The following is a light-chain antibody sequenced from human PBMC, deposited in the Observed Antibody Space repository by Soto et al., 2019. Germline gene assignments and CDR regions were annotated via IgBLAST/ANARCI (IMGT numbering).Light chain of an antibody. Sequence: EIVLTQSPATLSVSPGERATLSCRSSQGIGSNLAWYQQRPGQPPRLLIYGASSRATGVPARFSGSGSGTEFTLSISSLQSEDAAVYFCQQFEAPVTFGQGTKLEIK. V-gene: IGKV3-15*01. CDR3: QQFEAPVT. CDR2: GAS. J-gene: IGKJ2*01. CDR1: QGIGSN.